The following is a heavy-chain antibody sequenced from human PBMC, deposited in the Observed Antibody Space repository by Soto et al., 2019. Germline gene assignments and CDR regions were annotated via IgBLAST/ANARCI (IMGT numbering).Heavy chain of an antibody. CDR1: GGSISSYY. J-gene: IGHJ6*03. CDR2: IYYSGST. V-gene: IGHV4-59*01. Sequence: SETLSLTCTVSGGSISSYYWSWIRQPPGKGLEWIGYIYYSGSTNYNPSLKSRVTISVDTSKNQFSLKLSSVTAADTAVYYCARGLKYYYYMDVWGKGTTVTVSS. CDR3: ARGLKYYYYMDV.